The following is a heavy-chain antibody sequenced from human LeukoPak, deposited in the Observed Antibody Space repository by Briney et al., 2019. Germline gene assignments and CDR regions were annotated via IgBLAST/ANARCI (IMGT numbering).Heavy chain of an antibody. CDR2: INHSGST. V-gene: IGHV4-34*01. J-gene: IGHJ4*02. CDR3: ARGAPYPDILTGYFDY. Sequence: SETLSLTCAVYGGSFSGYYWSWIRQPPGKGLEWTGEINHSGSTNYNPSLKSRVTISVDTSKNQFSLKLSSVTAADTAVYYCARGAPYPDILTGYFDYWGQGTLVTVSS. D-gene: IGHD3-9*01. CDR1: GGSFSGYY.